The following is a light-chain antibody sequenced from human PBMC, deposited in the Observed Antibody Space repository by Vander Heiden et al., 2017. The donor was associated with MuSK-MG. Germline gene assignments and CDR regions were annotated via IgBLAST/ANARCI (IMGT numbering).Light chain of an antibody. CDR3: QQDNSYYS. CDR2: KAS. Sequence: DIQMTQSPSTLSASVGDRVTITCRASQSISSWLAWYQQKPGKAPKLLIYKASSLESGVPLRFSGSGSGTEFTLTISSMQPDDFVTYYGQQDNSYYSFGGGTKVEIK. V-gene: IGKV1-5*03. J-gene: IGKJ4*01. CDR1: QSISSW.